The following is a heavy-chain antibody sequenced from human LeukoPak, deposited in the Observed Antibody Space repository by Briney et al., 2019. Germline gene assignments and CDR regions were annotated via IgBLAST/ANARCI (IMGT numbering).Heavy chain of an antibody. CDR3: AKDHGTAVAGFYY. V-gene: IGHV3-23*01. D-gene: IGHD6-19*01. Sequence: GSLRLSCAASGFSLSTYGVSWVRQPPGKGLEWVSGITGTGGSTYYADSVKGRFTVSRVTSKNTLYLQMNSLRAEDTAIYYCAKDHGTAVAGFYYWGQGTLVTVSS. CDR2: ITGTGGST. CDR1: GFSLSTYG. J-gene: IGHJ4*02.